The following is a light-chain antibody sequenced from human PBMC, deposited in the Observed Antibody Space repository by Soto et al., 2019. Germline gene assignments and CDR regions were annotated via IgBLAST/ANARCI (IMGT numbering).Light chain of an antibody. V-gene: IGKV1-39*01. CDR3: QQSYSTLLIT. CDR2: GTS. J-gene: IGKJ5*01. CDR1: QAINTY. Sequence: DIQMTQSPSFLSASVGDRVTISCRASQAINTYLNWYQQKPGKAPMLLIYGTSDLQNGVPSRFRGGGSGTDFTLTISSLQPEDFATYYCQQSYSTLLITFGQGTRLEV.